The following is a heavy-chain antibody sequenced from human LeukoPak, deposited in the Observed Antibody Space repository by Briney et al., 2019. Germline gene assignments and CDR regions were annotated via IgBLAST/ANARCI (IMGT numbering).Heavy chain of an antibody. D-gene: IGHD5-24*01. Sequence: VASVKVSCKTSGYTFASYGVSWVRQAPGQGLEWMGIINPSGGSTSYAQKFQGRVTMTRDTSTSTVYMELSSLRSEDTAVYYCAREGDRDGYNRFDYWGQGTLVTVSS. CDR3: AREGDRDGYNRFDY. CDR2: INPSGGST. J-gene: IGHJ4*02. CDR1: GYTFASYG. V-gene: IGHV1-46*01.